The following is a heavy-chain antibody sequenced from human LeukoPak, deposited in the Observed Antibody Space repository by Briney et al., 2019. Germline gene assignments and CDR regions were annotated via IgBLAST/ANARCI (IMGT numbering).Heavy chain of an antibody. CDR1: GYTFITHW. CDR3: VRRLTWNYDSDAFDI. J-gene: IGHJ3*02. CDR2: TFPADSNT. Sequence: GESLKISCRTSGYTFITHWIGWVRQMPGKGLDWMGITFPADSNTKYSPSFEGQVTISADRSTRTAYLQWSSLKASDTAIYYCVRRLTWNYDSDAFDIWGLGTMVTVSS. V-gene: IGHV5-51*01. D-gene: IGHD1-7*01.